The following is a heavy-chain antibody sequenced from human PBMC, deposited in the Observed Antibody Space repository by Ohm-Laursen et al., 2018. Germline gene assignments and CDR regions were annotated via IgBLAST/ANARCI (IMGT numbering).Heavy chain of an antibody. J-gene: IGHJ6*02. V-gene: IGHV3-21*01. CDR3: ARVRAHMDV. CDR2: ISSYSSSI. Sequence: GSLRLSCAASGFTFHSYTMVWVRQAPGKGLEWVSSISSYSSSISYADSVKGRFTISRDNANNSLYLQMNSLRAEDTAVYYCARVRAHMDVWGQGTTVTVSS. CDR1: GFTFHSYT.